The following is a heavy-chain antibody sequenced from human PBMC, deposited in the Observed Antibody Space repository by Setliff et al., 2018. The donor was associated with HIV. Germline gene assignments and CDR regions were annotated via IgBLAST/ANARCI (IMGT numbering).Heavy chain of an antibody. V-gene: IGHV1-18*01. CDR3: ARRTIDYYYMDV. CDR2: ISTYNGNT. Sequence: ASVKVSCKASGYTFTSYGISWVRQAPGQGLEWMGWISTYNGNTNYAQKFQGRVTMTTDTSTSTAYMELRSLRSDDTAVYYCARRTIDYYYMDVWGKGTTVTVSS. J-gene: IGHJ6*03. CDR1: GYTFTSYG.